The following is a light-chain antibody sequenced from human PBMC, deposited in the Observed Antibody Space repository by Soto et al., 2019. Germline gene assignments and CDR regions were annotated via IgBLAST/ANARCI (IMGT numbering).Light chain of an antibody. V-gene: IGKV1-39*01. J-gene: IGKJ1*01. CDR1: QSISGY. CDR2: AAS. CDR3: QQSYNSPPWT. Sequence: DIQMTQSPSSLSASVGDRVTITCRASQSISGYLNWYQQKPGKAPKLLIFAASSLQSGVPSRFSGSGSGSYFTLTISSLQPEDSATYYCQQSYNSPPWTFGQGTKVEGK.